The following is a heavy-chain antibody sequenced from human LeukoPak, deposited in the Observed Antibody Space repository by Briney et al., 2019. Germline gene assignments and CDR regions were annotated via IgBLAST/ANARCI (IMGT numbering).Heavy chain of an antibody. Sequence: ASVKVSCKASGYTFTSYYMHWVRQAPGQGLEWMGIINPSGGSTSYAQKFQGRVTMTRDMSTSTVYMELSSLRSEDTAVYYCARVRGGKYSGSYYSPDYWGQGTLVTVSS. D-gene: IGHD1-26*01. J-gene: IGHJ4*02. CDR1: GYTFTSYY. CDR2: INPSGGST. CDR3: ARVRGGKYSGSYYSPDY. V-gene: IGHV1-46*01.